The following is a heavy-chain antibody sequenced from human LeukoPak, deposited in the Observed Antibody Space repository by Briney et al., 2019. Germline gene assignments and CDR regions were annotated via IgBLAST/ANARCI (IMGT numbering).Heavy chain of an antibody. V-gene: IGHV3-30*02. D-gene: IGHD2-2*01. CDR2: ISSDGSHK. CDR3: AKEGYCSSTSCYALDY. J-gene: IGHJ4*02. CDR1: GFTLTNYG. Sequence: GGSLRLSCAASGFTLTNYGIHWVRQAPGKGLEWVAFISSDGSHKYYADSVRGRFTISRDNSKNTLYLQMNSLRAEDTAVYYCAKEGYCSSTSCYALDYWGQGTLVTVSS.